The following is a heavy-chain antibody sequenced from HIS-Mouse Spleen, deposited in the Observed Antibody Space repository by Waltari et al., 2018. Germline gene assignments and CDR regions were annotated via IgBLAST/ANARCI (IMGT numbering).Heavy chain of an antibody. CDR1: GFTFSSYW. Sequence: EVQLVESGGGLVQPGGSLRLSCAASGFTFSSYWMHWVRQAPGKGLVWVSRINSDGSSTSYADSVKGRFTISRDNAKNTLYLQMNSLRAEETAVYYCARAGDQMTTVTTRHQRNVYYYYGMDVWGQGTTVTVSS. J-gene: IGHJ6*02. D-gene: IGHD4-4*01. CDR2: INSDGSST. CDR3: ARAGDQMTTVTTRHQRNVYYYYGMDV. V-gene: IGHV3-74*01.